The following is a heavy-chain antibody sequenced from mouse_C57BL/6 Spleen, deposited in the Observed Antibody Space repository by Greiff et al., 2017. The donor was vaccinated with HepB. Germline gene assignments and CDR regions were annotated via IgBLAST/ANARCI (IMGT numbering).Heavy chain of an antibody. CDR3: VRQGVTTDYFDY. J-gene: IGHJ2*01. CDR2: IRSKSNNYAT. Sequence: EVKLMESGGGLVQPKGSLKLSCAASGFSFNTYAMNWVRQAPGKGLEWVARIRSKSNNYATYYADSVKDRFTISRDDSESMLYLQMNNLKTEDTAMYYCVRQGVTTDYFDYWGQGTTLTVSS. V-gene: IGHV10-1*01. CDR1: GFSFNTYA. D-gene: IGHD2-5*01.